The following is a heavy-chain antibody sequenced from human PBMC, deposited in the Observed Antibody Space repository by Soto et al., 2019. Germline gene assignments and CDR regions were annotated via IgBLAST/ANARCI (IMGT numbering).Heavy chain of an antibody. J-gene: IGHJ4*02. CDR3: ASYYDSSGYYYADN. V-gene: IGHV4-59*01. CDR2: IYYSGST. CDR1: GGSISIYY. Sequence: PXECLNRTSPVSGGSISIYYWSWIRQPPGKGLEWIGYIYYSGSTNYNPSLKSRVTISVDTSKNQFYLKLSSVTAADTDVYYCASYYDSSGYYYADNWGQGTLVTVYS. D-gene: IGHD3-22*01.